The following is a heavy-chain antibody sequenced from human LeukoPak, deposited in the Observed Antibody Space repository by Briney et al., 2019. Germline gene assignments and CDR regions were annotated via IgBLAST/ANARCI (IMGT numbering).Heavy chain of an antibody. CDR3: ARDRGYCRGGRCYSNYFDL. CDR2: TWSDGSDY. Sequence: GGSLRLSCAASGFTFSSFGMHWVRQAPGKGLEWEALTWSDGSDYFYPDSVKGRFTISRDNSKNTVYLQMNSLRDEDTAVYFCARDRGYCRGGRCYSNYFDLWGQGTLVTVSS. J-gene: IGHJ4*02. V-gene: IGHV3-33*01. CDR1: GFTFSSFG. D-gene: IGHD2-15*01.